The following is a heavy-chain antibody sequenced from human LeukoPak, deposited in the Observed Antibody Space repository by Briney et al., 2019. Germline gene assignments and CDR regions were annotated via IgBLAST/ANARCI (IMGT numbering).Heavy chain of an antibody. Sequence: SETLSLTCTVSGGSISGHYWSWIRQPPGKGLEWIGYIYYSESTNFNPSLKSRVTISVDTSKNQFSLKLSSVTAADTAVYYCARHAAGYSNYWFDPWGQGTLVTVSS. CDR2: IYYSEST. J-gene: IGHJ5*02. CDR1: GGSISGHY. D-gene: IGHD4-11*01. V-gene: IGHV4-59*08. CDR3: ARHAAGYSNYWFDP.